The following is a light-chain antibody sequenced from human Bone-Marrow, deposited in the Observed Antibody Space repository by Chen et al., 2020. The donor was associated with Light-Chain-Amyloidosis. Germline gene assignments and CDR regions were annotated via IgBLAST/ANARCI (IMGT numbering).Light chain of an antibody. CDR2: EVT. V-gene: IGLV2-8*01. CDR3: ASYAGTSLYV. CDR1: SSDVGGYNY. J-gene: IGLJ1*01. Sequence: QSALTQPPSVSGSPGQSVTISCTGSSSDVGGYNYVSWYQHHPGKAPKLMIYEVTKRPPGVPDRFSASQSGNTAARTVSGLQAEDADDYDCASYAGTSLYVFGSGIKVNVL.